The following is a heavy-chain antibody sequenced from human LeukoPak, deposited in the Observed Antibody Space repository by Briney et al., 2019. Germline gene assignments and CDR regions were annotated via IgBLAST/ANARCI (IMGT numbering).Heavy chain of an antibody. V-gene: IGHV1-3*01. Sequence: GALVKLSCKASGYTFTSYAIHWVHQSPGQRLEWMGWINAGNGNTKYSQKFQGRVTITRDTSASTAYMELRSLRSDDTAVYYCARSVGGSGSYWFDPWGQGTLVTVSS. CDR3: ARSVGGSGSYWFDP. CDR2: INAGNGNT. CDR1: GYTFTSYA. J-gene: IGHJ5*02. D-gene: IGHD3-10*01.